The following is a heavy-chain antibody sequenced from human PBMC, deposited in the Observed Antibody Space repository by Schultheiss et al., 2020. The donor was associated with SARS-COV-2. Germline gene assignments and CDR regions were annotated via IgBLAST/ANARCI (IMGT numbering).Heavy chain of an antibody. CDR1: GFTFSSYW. D-gene: IGHD2-2*02. Sequence: GGSLRLSCAASGFTFSSYWMSWVRQAPGKGLEWVANIKQDGSEKYYVDSVKGRFTISRDNSKNSLYLQMNSLRTEDTALYYCAKVGQLLYRFAFDIWGQGTMVTVSS. J-gene: IGHJ3*02. CDR2: IKQDGSEK. CDR3: AKVGQLLYRFAFDI. V-gene: IGHV3-7*03.